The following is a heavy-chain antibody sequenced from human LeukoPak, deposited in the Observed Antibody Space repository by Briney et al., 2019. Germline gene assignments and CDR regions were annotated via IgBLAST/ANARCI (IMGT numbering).Heavy chain of an antibody. CDR2: ISGSGGST. Sequence: GGSLRLSCAASGFTFSSYAMSWVRQAPGKGLEWVSVISGSGGSTYYADSVKGRFTISRDNSKNTLYPQMNSLRAEDTAVYYCAKDMGSGYRYFDYWGQGTLVTVSS. D-gene: IGHD3-22*01. J-gene: IGHJ4*02. V-gene: IGHV3-23*01. CDR1: GFTFSSYA. CDR3: AKDMGSGYRYFDY.